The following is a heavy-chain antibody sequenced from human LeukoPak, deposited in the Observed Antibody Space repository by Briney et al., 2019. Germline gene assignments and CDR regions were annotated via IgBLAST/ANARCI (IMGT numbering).Heavy chain of an antibody. V-gene: IGHV1-46*01. D-gene: IGHD6-13*01. Sequence: ASVKVSCKASGYTFTTYGISWVRQAPGQGLEWMGIINPSGGSTSYAQKFQGRVTMTRDTSTSTVYMELSSLRSEDTAVYYCARDLIAAAGTSDYWGQGTLVTVSS. J-gene: IGHJ4*02. CDR1: GYTFTTYG. CDR3: ARDLIAAAGTSDY. CDR2: INPSGGST.